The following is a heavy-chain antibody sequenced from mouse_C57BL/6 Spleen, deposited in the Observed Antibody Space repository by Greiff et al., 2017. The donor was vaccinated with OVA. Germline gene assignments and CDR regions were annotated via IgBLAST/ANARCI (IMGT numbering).Heavy chain of an antibody. D-gene: IGHD2-5*01. Sequence: VQLQQPGAELVKPGASVKLSCKASGYTFTSYWMQWVKQRPGQGLEWIGEIDPSDSYTNYNQKFKGKATLTVDTSSSTAYMQLSSLTSEDSAVYYCASYYSNYGSAMDYWGQGTSVTVSS. CDR3: ASYYSNYGSAMDY. CDR2: IDPSDSYT. CDR1: GYTFTSYW. V-gene: IGHV1-50*01. J-gene: IGHJ4*01.